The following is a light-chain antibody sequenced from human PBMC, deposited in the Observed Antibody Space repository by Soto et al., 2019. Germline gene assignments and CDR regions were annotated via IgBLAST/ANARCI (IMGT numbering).Light chain of an antibody. V-gene: IGLV1-51*01. CDR3: GTWDSSLSAVV. J-gene: IGLJ2*01. CDR2: DND. Sequence: QAVLTQPPSVSAAPGQKVTISCSGSSSNIGTKYVSWYQHLPGTAPKLLIYDNDKRPSGIPDRFSGSKSGTSATLGITGLQTGDEADYYCGTWDSSLSAVVFGGGTKVTVL. CDR1: SSNIGTKY.